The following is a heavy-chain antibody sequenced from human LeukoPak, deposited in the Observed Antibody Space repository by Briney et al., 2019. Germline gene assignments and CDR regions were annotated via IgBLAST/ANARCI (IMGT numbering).Heavy chain of an antibody. D-gene: IGHD6-19*01. Sequence: PGGSLRPSCAASGFTFSDYYMSWLREAPGKGLEWVAYISDTGTSIYYADSVKGRFTISRDNANDSLYLQMNSLRAEDMAVYYCARLKAGYWGQGTAVTVSS. V-gene: IGHV3-11*01. CDR1: GFTFSDYY. J-gene: IGHJ4*02. CDR2: ISDTGTSI. CDR3: ARLKAGY.